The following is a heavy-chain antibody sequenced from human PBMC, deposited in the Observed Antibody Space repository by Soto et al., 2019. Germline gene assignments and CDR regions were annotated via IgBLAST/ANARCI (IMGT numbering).Heavy chain of an antibody. J-gene: IGHJ6*02. Sequence: KPSETLSLTCAVSGGSISSSNWWSWVRQPPGKGLEWIGEIYHSGSTNYNPSLKSRVTISVDKSKNQFSLKLSSVTAADTAVYYCARVGVRQQLVEDYYYGMDVWGQGTTVTVSS. CDR2: IYHSGST. CDR3: ARVGVRQQLVEDYYYGMDV. CDR1: GGSISSSNW. V-gene: IGHV4-4*02. D-gene: IGHD6-6*01.